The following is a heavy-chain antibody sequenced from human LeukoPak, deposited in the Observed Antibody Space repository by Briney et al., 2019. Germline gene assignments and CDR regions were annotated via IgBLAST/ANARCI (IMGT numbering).Heavy chain of an antibody. CDR3: AKDRQLLNYYDSSGYYYVRYFQH. Sequence: GGSLRLSCAASGFTFSSYAMSWVRQAPGKGLEWVSAISGSGGSTYYADSVKGRFTISRDNSKNTLYLQMNSLRAEDPAVYYCAKDRQLLNYYDSSGYYYVRYFQHWGQGTLVTVSS. CDR1: GFTFSSYA. D-gene: IGHD3-22*01. CDR2: ISGSGGST. J-gene: IGHJ1*01. V-gene: IGHV3-23*01.